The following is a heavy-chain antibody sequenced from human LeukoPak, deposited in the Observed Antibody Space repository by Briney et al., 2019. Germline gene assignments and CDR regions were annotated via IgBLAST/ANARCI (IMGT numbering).Heavy chain of an antibody. D-gene: IGHD2-2*01. J-gene: IGHJ4*02. CDR2: INPSGGST. CDR1: GYRFTRYD. Sequence: GASLKVSCKASGYRFTRYDMHWVRQAPGQGLEWMGIINPSGGSTSYAQRFQGRVAMTRDTSTTTVYMEVNSLTSEDTAVYFCARDGPTAAPFDYWGQGTLVTVSS. V-gene: IGHV1-46*01. CDR3: ARDGPTAAPFDY.